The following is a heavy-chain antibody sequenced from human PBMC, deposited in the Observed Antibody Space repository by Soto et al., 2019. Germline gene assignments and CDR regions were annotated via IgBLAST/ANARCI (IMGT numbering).Heavy chain of an antibody. J-gene: IGHJ4*02. CDR2: INYSGRYM. CDR1: GFSFSTSD. D-gene: IGHD3-3*01. V-gene: IGHV3-21*04. Sequence: EVELVESGGGLVEPGGSLRLSCAASGFSFSTSDMTWVRQAPGKGLEYVSSINYSGRYMFYAGPLKGRFTISRDTAKNSLYLQMYSLRAEDTAVYYCARKSSSDTSGSDIFDYWGQGTLVAVSA. CDR3: ARKSSSDTSGSDIFDY.